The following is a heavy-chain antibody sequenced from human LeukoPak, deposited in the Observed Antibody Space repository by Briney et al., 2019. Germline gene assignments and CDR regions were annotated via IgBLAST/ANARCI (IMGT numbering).Heavy chain of an antibody. CDR1: GYTFTGYY. CDR3: ARDDGSGYSHFDY. J-gene: IGHJ4*02. Sequence: GASVKVSCKASGYTFTGYYMHWVRQAPGQGLEWMGWINPNSGGTNYAQKFQGWVTMTRDTSISTAYMELSRLRSDDTAVYYCARDDGSGYSHFDYWGQGTLVTVSS. D-gene: IGHD3-22*01. V-gene: IGHV1-2*04. CDR2: INPNSGGT.